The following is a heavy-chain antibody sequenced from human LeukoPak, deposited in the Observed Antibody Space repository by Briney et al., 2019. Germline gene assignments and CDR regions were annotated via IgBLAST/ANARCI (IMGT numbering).Heavy chain of an antibody. CDR1: GGSITTTNW. CDR3: SRENGAFSPLGY. CDR2: IHLSGRT. Sequence: PSGTLSLTCGVSGGSITTTNWWSWVRQPPGQGLEWIGEIHLSGRTNYNPSLNSRVTLALDTSKNHLSLSLTSVTAADTAVYYCSRENGAFSPLGYWGQGTLVTVPS. J-gene: IGHJ4*02. D-gene: IGHD2-8*01. V-gene: IGHV4-4*02.